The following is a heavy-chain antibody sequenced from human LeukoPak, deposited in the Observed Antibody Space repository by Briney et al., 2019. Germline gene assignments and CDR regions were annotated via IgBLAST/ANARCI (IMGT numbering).Heavy chain of an antibody. CDR3: ARVLGRSRHYYYGSGSYNPSFDY. Sequence: SETLSLTCAVYGGSFSGDYWRWILRPPAREVVGCVEVNHSGSTNYNSSLKMRVTLSVDTSKNQFSLKLSSVTAAHKAVYQCARVLGRSRHYYYGSGSYNPSFDYWGQGTLVTVSS. CDR2: VNHSGST. CDR1: GGSFSGDY. D-gene: IGHD3-10*01. V-gene: IGHV4-34*01. J-gene: IGHJ4*02.